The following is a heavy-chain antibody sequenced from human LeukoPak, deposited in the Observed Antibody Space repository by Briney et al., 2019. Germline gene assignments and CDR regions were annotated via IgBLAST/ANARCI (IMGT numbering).Heavy chain of an antibody. J-gene: IGHJ6*03. CDR1: GYIFTNYY. Sequence: ASVKDSCKASGYIFTNYYIHWVRQAPGQGLEWMGLINPSNHRTNYAQRFQGRVTMTRDMSTSTVYMELSSLRSEDTAVFYCAGGIAVAGPRRLYYYYYMDVWGKGTTVTISS. D-gene: IGHD6-19*01. CDR2: INPSNHRT. CDR3: AGGIAVAGPRRLYYYYYMDV. V-gene: IGHV1-46*01.